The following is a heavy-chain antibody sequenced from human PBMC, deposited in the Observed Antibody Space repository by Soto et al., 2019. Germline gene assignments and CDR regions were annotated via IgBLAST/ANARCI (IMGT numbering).Heavy chain of an antibody. Sequence: SETLSLTCTVSVGSSSRGDYYWIWIRHPPGKGLEWIGYIYYSGSTYYNPSLKSRVTISVDTSKNQFSLKLSSVTAADTAVYYCARDLGGGIYYDGPWFDPWGQGTLVTVSS. D-gene: IGHD3-22*01. CDR2: IYYSGST. CDR1: VGSSSRGDYY. V-gene: IGHV4-30-4*01. CDR3: ARDLGGGIYYDGPWFDP. J-gene: IGHJ5*02.